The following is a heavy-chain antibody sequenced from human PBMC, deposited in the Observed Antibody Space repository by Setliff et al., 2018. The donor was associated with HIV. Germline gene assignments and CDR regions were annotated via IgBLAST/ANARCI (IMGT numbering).Heavy chain of an antibody. Sequence: GGSLRLSCAASGFTFSSYEMNWVRQSPGKGLEWVSYITGNGTTIYYADSVKGRFTISRDNAKNSLYLQMNSLRAEDTAVYYCARAHYYDSSYFYASADGDCATTNCANWFDPWGQGTLVTVSS. CDR1: GFTFSSYE. D-gene: IGHD3-22*01. CDR2: ITGNGTTI. J-gene: IGHJ5*02. CDR3: ARAHYYDSSYFYASADGDCATTNCANWFDP. V-gene: IGHV3-48*03.